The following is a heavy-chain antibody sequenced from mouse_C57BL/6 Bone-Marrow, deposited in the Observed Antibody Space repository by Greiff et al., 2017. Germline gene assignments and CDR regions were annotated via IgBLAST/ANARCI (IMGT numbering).Heavy chain of an antibody. CDR1: GYTFTSYW. V-gene: IGHV1-72*01. J-gene: IGHJ1*03. CDR3: ARMACGYFDV. Sequence: VQLQQPGAELVKPGASVKLSCKASGYTFTSYWMPWVKQRPGRGLEWIGRIDPNSGGTKYNEKFKSKATLTVDKPSSTAYMQLSILTSEDSAVYYGARMACGYFDVWGRETTVTVSS. CDR2: IDPNSGGT.